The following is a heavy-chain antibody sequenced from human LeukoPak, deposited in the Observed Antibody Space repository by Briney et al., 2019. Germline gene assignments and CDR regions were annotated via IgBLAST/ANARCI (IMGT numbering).Heavy chain of an antibody. CDR2: INPNSGGT. V-gene: IGHV1-2*02. D-gene: IGHD3-3*01. CDR3: ARDPSTAYDNWFDP. CDR1: GYTFTGYY. J-gene: IGHJ5*02. Sequence: ASVKVSCKASGYTFTGYYMHWVRQAPGQGLEWMGWINPNSGGTNYAQKFQGRVTMTRDTSISTAYRELSRLRSDDTAVYYCARDPSTAYDNWFDPWGQGTLVTVSS.